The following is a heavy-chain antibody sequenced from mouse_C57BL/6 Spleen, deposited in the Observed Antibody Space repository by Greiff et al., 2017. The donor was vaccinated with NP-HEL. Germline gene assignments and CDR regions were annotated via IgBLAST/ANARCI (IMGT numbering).Heavy chain of an antibody. CDR1: GFTFSSYA. J-gene: IGHJ2*01. CDR2: ISDGGSYT. Sequence: EVNVVESGGGLVKPGGSLKLSCAASGFTFSSYAMSWVRQTPEKRLEWVATISDGGSYTYYPDNVKGRFTISRDNAKNNLYLQMSHLKSEDTAMYYCAREDYYGSSYSYYFDYWGQGTTLTVSS. D-gene: IGHD1-1*01. CDR3: AREDYYGSSYSYYFDY. V-gene: IGHV5-4*01.